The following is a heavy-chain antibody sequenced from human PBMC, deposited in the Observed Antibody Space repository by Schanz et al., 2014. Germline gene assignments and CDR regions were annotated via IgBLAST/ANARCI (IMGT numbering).Heavy chain of an antibody. CDR3: AKIRYDSSGYYLPYYGMDV. CDR2: LSGSGAGT. CDR1: GFTFSNYA. V-gene: IGHV3-23*01. Sequence: EAQLLESGGGLVQPGGSLRLSCAASGFTFSNYAMGWVRQTPGKGLEWVSTLSGSGAGTFYADSVKGRFTISRDNSENTLYLQMKSLRVEDTAVYYCAKIRYDSSGYYLPYYGMDVWGQGTTVIVSS. D-gene: IGHD3-22*01. J-gene: IGHJ6*02.